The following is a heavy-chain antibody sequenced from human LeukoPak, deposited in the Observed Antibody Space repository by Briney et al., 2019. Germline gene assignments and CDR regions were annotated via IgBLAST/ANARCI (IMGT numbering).Heavy chain of an antibody. J-gene: IGHJ3*02. CDR1: GDSVSSNSVA. CDR3: ARGGASPGRNAFDI. D-gene: IGHD1-26*01. Sequence: SQTLSLTCAISGDSVSSNSVAWNCIRQSPSRGLECLGRTYYRSKWYNDYAVSVKSRITIDPDTSKNQFSLQLNSVTPEDTAVYYCARGGASPGRNAFDIWGQGTMVTVSS. CDR2: TYYRSKWYN. V-gene: IGHV6-1*01.